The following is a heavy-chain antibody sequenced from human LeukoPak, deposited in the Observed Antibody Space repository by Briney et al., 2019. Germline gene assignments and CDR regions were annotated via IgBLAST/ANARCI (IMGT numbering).Heavy chain of an antibody. J-gene: IGHJ5*02. CDR1: GFTFSSYW. CDR3: ARERYSSGWYIIDP. Sequence: GGSLRLSCAASGFTFSSYWMSWVRQAPGKGLEWVANIKQDGSEKYYVDSVKGRFTISRDNAKNSLYLQMNSLRAEDTAVYYCARERYSSGWYIIDPWGQGTLVTVFS. D-gene: IGHD6-19*01. V-gene: IGHV3-7*03. CDR2: IKQDGSEK.